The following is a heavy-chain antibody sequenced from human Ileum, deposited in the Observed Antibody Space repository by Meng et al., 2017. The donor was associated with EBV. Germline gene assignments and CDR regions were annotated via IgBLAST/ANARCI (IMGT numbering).Heavy chain of an antibody. J-gene: IGHJ5*02. V-gene: IGHV4-39*01. CDR3: ARPIAAAGWFDP. Sequence: HLPRQEPGPGLVKPPATLSLPCHGSCGPINSSSYYWGWSRPPPGKGLEWIGSIYYSGRTYYNPSLKSRVTISVDTSKNQFSLKLSSVTAADTAVYYCARPIAAAGWFDPWGQGTLVTVSS. CDR2: IYYSGRT. CDR1: CGPINSSSYY. D-gene: IGHD6-13*01.